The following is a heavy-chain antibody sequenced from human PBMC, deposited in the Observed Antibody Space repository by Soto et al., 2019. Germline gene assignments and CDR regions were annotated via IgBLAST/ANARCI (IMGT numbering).Heavy chain of an antibody. V-gene: IGHV3-30-3*02. Sequence: LIRSDARSGLTLSNYIMHWVRQAPDKGLEWVAHISSDGNNKYYADSVKGRFTISRDNFKNSLYLQMNSLRPEDTALYYCKKARLWGGDGYNSYYYSAMDVWGQGTTVTVSS. D-gene: IGHD3-16*01. CDR2: ISSDGNNK. CDR3: KKARLWGGDGYNSYYYSAMDV. J-gene: IGHJ6*02. CDR1: GLTLSNYI.